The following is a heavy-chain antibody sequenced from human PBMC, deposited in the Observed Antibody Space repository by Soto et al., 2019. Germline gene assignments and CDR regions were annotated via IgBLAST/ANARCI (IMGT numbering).Heavy chain of an antibody. D-gene: IGHD2-21*01. CDR3: ARGVIH. CDR2: LYYSGST. J-gene: IGHJ4*02. V-gene: IGHV4-31*03. Sequence: QVQLQESGPGLVKPSQTLSLTCTVSGGSISSGGYSWGWIRRHPGKGLEWIGYLYYSGSTYYNPALKRRVTISVDTSKNQFSLKLSSVTAADTAVYYCARGVIHWGQGTLVTVSS. CDR1: GGSISSGGYS.